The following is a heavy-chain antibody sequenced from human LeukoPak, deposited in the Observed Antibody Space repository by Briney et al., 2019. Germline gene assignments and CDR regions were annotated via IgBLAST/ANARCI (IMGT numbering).Heavy chain of an antibody. CDR3: ARDRGGWYRDDAFDI. V-gene: IGHV3-7*01. J-gene: IGHJ3*02. Sequence: GGSLRLSCAASGFTFSSYWMNWVRQAPGKGLEWVANLKQDGSDKYYVDSVKGRFTISRDNAKNSLYLQMNSLRAEDTAIYYCARDRGGWYRDDAFDIWGHGTMVTVSS. D-gene: IGHD6-19*01. CDR2: LKQDGSDK. CDR1: GFTFSSYW.